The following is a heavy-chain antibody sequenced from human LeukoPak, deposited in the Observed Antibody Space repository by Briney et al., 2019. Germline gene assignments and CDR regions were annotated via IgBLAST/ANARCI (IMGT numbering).Heavy chain of an antibody. CDR2: ISAYNGNT. CDR1: GYTFTSYG. D-gene: IGHD3-3*01. Sequence: ASVKVSCKASGYTFTSYGISWVRQAPGQGLEWMGWISAYNGNTNYAQKLQGRVTMTTDTSTSTAYMELRSLRSDDTAVYYCARAKIYDFWSGYSPEGMDVWGQGTTVTVSS. V-gene: IGHV1-18*01. J-gene: IGHJ6*02. CDR3: ARAKIYDFWSGYSPEGMDV.